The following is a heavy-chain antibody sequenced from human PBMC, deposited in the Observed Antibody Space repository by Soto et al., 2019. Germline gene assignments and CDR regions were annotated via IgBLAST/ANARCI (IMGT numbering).Heavy chain of an antibody. CDR1: GGSFKNDY. CDR3: ARDRYFYDSAGYYRTLDS. V-gene: IGHV4-59*01. CDR2: IFHSGIT. Sequence: SETLSLTCTISGGSFKNDYWTGIRQSPGKGLEWIGYIFHSGITDYNPSVKSRVTISIDKSKNLFSLKLTSVTAADTAVYYCARDRYFYDSAGYYRTLDSWGQGILVTVSS. J-gene: IGHJ5*01. D-gene: IGHD3-22*01.